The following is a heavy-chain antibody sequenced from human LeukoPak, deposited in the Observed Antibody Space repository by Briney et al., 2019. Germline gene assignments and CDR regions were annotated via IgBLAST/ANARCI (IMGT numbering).Heavy chain of an antibody. CDR3: AKAPYYYDSSRYAFDI. CDR1: GFTFSSYG. Sequence: PGGSLRLPCAASGFTFSSYGMHWVRQAPGKGLEWLAVIWYDGSNKYYAGSVKGRFTISRDNSKNTLYLQMNSLRAEDTAVYYCAKAPYYYDSSRYAFDIWGQGTMVTVSS. J-gene: IGHJ3*02. CDR2: IWYDGSNK. D-gene: IGHD3-22*01. V-gene: IGHV3-33*06.